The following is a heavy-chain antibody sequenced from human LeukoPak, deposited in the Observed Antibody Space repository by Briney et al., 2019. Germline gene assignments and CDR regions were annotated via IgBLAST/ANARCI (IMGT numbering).Heavy chain of an antibody. J-gene: IGHJ6*03. D-gene: IGHD3-22*01. V-gene: IGHV4-34*01. CDR3: ARGVASRTYYYDSSGYNYYYYMDV. CDR2: INHSGST. CDR1: GFTFSDYY. Sequence: GSLRLSCAASGFTFSDYYMSWIRQPPGKGLEWIGEINHSGSTNYNPSLKSRVTISVDTSKNQFSLKLSSVTAADTAVYYCARGVASRTYYYDSSGYNYYYYMDVWGKGTTVTVSS.